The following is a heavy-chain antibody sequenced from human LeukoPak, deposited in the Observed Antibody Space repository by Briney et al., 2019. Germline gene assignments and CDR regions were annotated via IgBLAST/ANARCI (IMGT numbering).Heavy chain of an antibody. J-gene: IGHJ4*02. D-gene: IGHD4-4*01. V-gene: IGHV4-34*01. CDR1: GGSISSYY. CDR2: INHSGST. CDR3: ARAYSNLDY. Sequence: SETLSLTCTVSGGSISSYYWSWIRQPPGKGLEWIGEINHSGSTNYNPSLKSRVTISVDTSKNQFSLKLSSVTAADTAVYYCARAYSNLDYWGQGTLVTVSS.